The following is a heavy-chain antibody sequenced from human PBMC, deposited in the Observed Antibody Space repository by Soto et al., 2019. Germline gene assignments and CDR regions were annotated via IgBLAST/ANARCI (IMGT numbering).Heavy chain of an antibody. Sequence: SETPSLNFAVSGGPISQGGYSWSWIRQPPGKGLEWIGYIYHSGSTYYNPSLKSRVTISVDRSKNQFSLKLSSVTAADTAVYYCARGHRGLYEGRTLGYFQHWGQGTLVTVSS. CDR1: GGPISQGGYS. CDR2: IYHSGST. CDR3: ARGHRGLYEGRTLGYFQH. V-gene: IGHV4-30-2*01. D-gene: IGHD3-3*01. J-gene: IGHJ1*01.